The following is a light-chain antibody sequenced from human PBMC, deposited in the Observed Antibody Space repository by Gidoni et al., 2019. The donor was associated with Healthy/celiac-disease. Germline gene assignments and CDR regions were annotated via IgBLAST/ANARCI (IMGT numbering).Light chain of an antibody. J-gene: IGKJ2*01. CDR2: GAS. Sequence: IVLSQSPRTLSLSPGERATLSCRASQSVSSSYLAWYQQKPGQAPRLLIYGASSRATGLPDRFSGSGSGTDFTLTISRLEPEDFAVYYCQQYGSSPYTFGQGTKLEIK. CDR1: QSVSSSY. CDR3: QQYGSSPYT. V-gene: IGKV3-20*01.